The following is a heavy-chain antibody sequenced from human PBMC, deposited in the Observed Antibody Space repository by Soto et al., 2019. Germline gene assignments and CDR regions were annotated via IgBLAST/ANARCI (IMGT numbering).Heavy chain of an antibody. CDR2: ISGSGGST. J-gene: IGHJ4*02. V-gene: IGHV3-23*01. D-gene: IGHD1-1*01. CDR3: ARSGDNYNRLDY. Sequence: GGSLRLSCAASGFTFSSYAMSWVRQAPGKGLEWVSAISGSGGSTYYADSVKGWFTISRDNSKNTLYLQMNSLRAEDTAVYYCARSGDNYNRLDYWGQGTPVTVSS. CDR1: GFTFSSYA.